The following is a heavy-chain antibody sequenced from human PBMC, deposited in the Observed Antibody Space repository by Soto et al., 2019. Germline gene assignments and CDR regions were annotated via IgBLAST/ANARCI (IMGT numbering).Heavy chain of an antibody. D-gene: IGHD3-10*01. V-gene: IGHV4-39*07. Sequence: SETLSLTCTVSGDSIGTTHSYWDWIRQPPGKGLEWIGSIYYRGNTYYNPSHNGRITISLDTSKNHFSLRLTSVTAADTAVYYSARGDVRGLIATCLGYWGQGALVTVSS. CDR1: GDSIGTTHSY. CDR3: ARGDVRGLIATCLGY. CDR2: IYYRGNT. J-gene: IGHJ4*02.